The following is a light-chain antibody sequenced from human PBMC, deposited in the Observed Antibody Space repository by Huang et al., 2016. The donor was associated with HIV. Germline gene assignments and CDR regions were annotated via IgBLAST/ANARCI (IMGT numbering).Light chain of an antibody. J-gene: IGKJ1*01. CDR3: QQRSNWPPWT. CDR1: PSVSSD. V-gene: IGKV3-11*01. Sequence: EIVLTQSPATLYLSPGERATLSCRASPSVSSDLAWYQQKPGQAPRLLIYDTSSMATGRPARFSGSGSGTDFTLTISSLEPEDFAVYYCQQRSNWPPWTFGQGTKVEIK. CDR2: DTS.